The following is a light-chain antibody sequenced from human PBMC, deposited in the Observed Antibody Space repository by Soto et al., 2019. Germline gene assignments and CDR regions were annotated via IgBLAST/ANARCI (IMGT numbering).Light chain of an antibody. V-gene: IGKV3-20*01. CDR3: QQYGNSLWT. CDR1: QSVSSSY. J-gene: IGKJ1*01. Sequence: EIVLTQSPGTLSLSPGERATLSCRASQSVSSSYLAWYQQKPGQAPRLLIYGASSRATGIPDRFSGSGSGTDFTLTISRLEPEDFAMFYCQQYGNSLWTFGQGTKVEIK. CDR2: GAS.